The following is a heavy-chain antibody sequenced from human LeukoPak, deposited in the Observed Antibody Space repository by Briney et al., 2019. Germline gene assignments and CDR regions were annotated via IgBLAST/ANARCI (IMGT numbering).Heavy chain of an antibody. CDR2: IYSGGST. V-gene: IGHV3-66*01. J-gene: IGHJ3*02. CDR1: GFTVSSNY. Sequence: PGGSLRLSCAASGFTVSSNYMSWVRQAPGKGLEWVSVIYSGGSTYYADSVKGRFTISRDNSKNTLYLQMNSLRAEDTAVYYCARVRGYSYGYMSNAFDIWGQGTMVTVSS. D-gene: IGHD5-18*01. CDR3: ARVRGYSYGYMSNAFDI.